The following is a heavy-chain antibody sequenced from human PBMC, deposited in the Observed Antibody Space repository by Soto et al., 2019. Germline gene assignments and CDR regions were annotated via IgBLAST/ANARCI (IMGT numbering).Heavy chain of an antibody. J-gene: IGHJ4*02. CDR2: ISYDGTKK. Sequence: QVQVVESGGGVVQPGRSLRLSCAASGFTFSNYAMHWVRQAPGKGLEWVAIISYDGTKKYYADSVRGRFTISRDSSKNTLYLQMNSLRAEDTAAYYCARTVRDSGYDLGYWGQGTLVTVSS. CDR3: ARTVRDSGYDLGY. D-gene: IGHD5-12*01. V-gene: IGHV3-30-3*01. CDR1: GFTFSNYA.